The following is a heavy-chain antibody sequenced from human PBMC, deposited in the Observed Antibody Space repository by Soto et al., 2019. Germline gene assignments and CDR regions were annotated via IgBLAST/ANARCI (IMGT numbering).Heavy chain of an antibody. CDR1: GFTFSSYW. CDR3: ASQAVLLWFGELLSEILNYYFDY. V-gene: IGHV3-7*03. D-gene: IGHD3-10*01. CDR2: IKQSGSTI. Sequence: PGGSLRLSCAASGFTFSSYWMSWVRQAPGKGLEWVANIKQSGSTIYYADSVKGRFTISRDNAKNSLYLQMNSLRAEDTAVYYCASQAVLLWFGELLSEILNYYFDYWGQGTLVTVSS. J-gene: IGHJ4*02.